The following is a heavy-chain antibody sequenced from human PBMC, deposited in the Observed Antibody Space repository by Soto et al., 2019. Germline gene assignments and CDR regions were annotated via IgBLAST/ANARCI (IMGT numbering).Heavy chain of an antibody. J-gene: IGHJ4*02. CDR3: SRAPYHDNEDH. D-gene: IGHD1-1*01. V-gene: IGHV1-46*03. CDR1: GYTFTSYY. CDR2: INPSDGTT. Sequence: ASVKVSCKASGYTFTSYYMHWVRQAPGQGLEWMGIINPSDGTTSYARKFQGRVTMTRDTSTSTVYMEVNSLRSEDAAVYYCSRAPYHDNEDHWGQAPLVTVSS.